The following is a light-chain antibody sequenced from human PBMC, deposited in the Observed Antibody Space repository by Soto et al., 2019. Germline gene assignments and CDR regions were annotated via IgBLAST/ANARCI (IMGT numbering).Light chain of an antibody. Sequence: QSALTQPASVSGSPGQSITISCTGTSSDVGGYNYVSWYQQHPGKAPKLMIYEVTKRPSGVPDRFSGSKSAYTASLTISGLQAEDEADYYCCSYAGSYTFVFGTGTKLTVL. J-gene: IGLJ1*01. V-gene: IGLV2-11*01. CDR1: SSDVGGYNY. CDR3: CSYAGSYTFV. CDR2: EVT.